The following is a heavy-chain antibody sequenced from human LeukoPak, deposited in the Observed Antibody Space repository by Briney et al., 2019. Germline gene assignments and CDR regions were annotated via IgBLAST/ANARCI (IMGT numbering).Heavy chain of an antibody. Sequence: PGGSLRLSCAASGFTFDDYAMHWVRQAPGKGLEWVSGISWNNGSIGYADSVKGRFTISRDNAKNSLYLQMNSLRPEDTALYYCAKDISIAATWYFDLWGRGTLVTVSS. CDR2: ISWNNGSI. CDR3: AKDISIAATWYFDL. J-gene: IGHJ2*01. D-gene: IGHD2-15*01. CDR1: GFTFDDYA. V-gene: IGHV3-9*01.